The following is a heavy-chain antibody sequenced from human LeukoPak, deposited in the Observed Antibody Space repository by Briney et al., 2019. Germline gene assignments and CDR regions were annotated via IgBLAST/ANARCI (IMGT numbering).Heavy chain of an antibody. J-gene: IGHJ4*02. CDR1: GGSISSSSYY. CDR2: IYYSGST. Sequence: SETLSLTCTVSGGSISSSSYYWGWIRQPPGKGLEWIGSIYYSGSTYYNPSLKSRVTISVDTSKNQFSLKLSSVTAADTAVYYCARQGVGATTYFDYWGQGTLVTVSS. D-gene: IGHD1-26*01. CDR3: ARQGVGATTYFDY. V-gene: IGHV4-39*07.